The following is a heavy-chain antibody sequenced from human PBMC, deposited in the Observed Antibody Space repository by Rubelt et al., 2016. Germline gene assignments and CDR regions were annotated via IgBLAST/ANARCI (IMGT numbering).Heavy chain of an antibody. Sequence: GRGLEWVSYISSSGSTIYYADSVKGRFTISRDNAKNSLYLQMNSLRAEDTAVYYCTGGDSSSVFDYWGQGTLVTVSS. J-gene: IGHJ4*02. CDR3: TGGDSSSVFDY. CDR2: ISSSGSTI. V-gene: IGHV3-11*04. D-gene: IGHD6-13*01.